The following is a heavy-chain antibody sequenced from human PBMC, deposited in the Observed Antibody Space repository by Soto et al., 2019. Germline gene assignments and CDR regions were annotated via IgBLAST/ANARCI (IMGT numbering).Heavy chain of an antibody. CDR2: IHSDGSST. Sequence: EVPLVESEGGLVQRGGSLTLSCAASGFTFNYYWMHWVRQAPGQWLVWVSHIHSDGSSTTYADSVQGRFTISRDSANDTLYLQMNSLRAEDTAVYYRARDDKDGFDLWGQSTTVTVSS. J-gene: IGHJ3*01. CDR3: ARDDKDGFDL. CDR1: GFTFNYYW. V-gene: IGHV3-74*01.